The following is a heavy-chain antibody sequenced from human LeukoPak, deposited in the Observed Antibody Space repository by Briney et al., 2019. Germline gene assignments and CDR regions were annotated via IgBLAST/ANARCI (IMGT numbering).Heavy chain of an antibody. CDR1: EFTFSSYA. J-gene: IGHJ4*02. CDR2: ISGSGGST. CDR3: AKGPSLYCSGGSCYLDY. Sequence: GGSLRLSCAASEFTFSSYAMSWVRQAPGKGLEWVSAISGSGGSTYYADSVKGRFTISRDNSKNTLYLQVNSLRAEDTAVYYCAKGPSLYCSGGSCYLDYWGQGTLVTVSS. V-gene: IGHV3-23*01. D-gene: IGHD2-15*01.